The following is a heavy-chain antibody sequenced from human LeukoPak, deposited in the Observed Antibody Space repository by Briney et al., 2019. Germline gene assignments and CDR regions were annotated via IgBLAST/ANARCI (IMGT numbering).Heavy chain of an antibody. J-gene: IGHJ4*02. CDR2: IYYSGST. Sequence: PSEPLSLTCTVSGGSISSYYWSWIRQPPGKGLEWIGYIYYSGSTNYNPSLKSRVTISVDTSKNQFSLKLSSVTAADTAVYYCARLNSGYYFLVDYWGQGTLVTVSS. CDR3: ARLNSGYYFLVDY. CDR1: GGSISSYY. D-gene: IGHD3-10*01. V-gene: IGHV4-59*08.